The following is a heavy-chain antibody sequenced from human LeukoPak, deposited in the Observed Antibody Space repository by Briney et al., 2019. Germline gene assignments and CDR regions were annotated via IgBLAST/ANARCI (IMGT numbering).Heavy chain of an antibody. J-gene: IGHJ5*02. Sequence: GGSLRLSCAASGFTFSSFALSWVRQAPGKGLEWVSSISGSGGSTSYADSVKGRFTISRDISTNTLYLQMNSLRAEDTAVYYCAKDLDFDHWGQGTLVTVSS. CDR1: GFTFSSFA. CDR3: AKDLDFDH. CDR2: ISGSGGST. V-gene: IGHV3-23*01.